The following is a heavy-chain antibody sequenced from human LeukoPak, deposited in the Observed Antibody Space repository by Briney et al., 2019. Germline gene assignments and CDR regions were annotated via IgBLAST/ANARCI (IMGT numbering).Heavy chain of an antibody. J-gene: IGHJ4*02. D-gene: IGHD4/OR15-4a*01. CDR3: ARGTMADDALDY. CDR1: GFTFSSYA. Sequence: PGGTLRLYCAASGFTFSSYAMHWVRQAPGKGLEGVAVISYDGSNKYYADSVKGRFTISRDNSKNTLYLQMNSLRAEDTAVYYCARGTMADDALDYWGQGTLVTVSS. CDR2: ISYDGSNK. V-gene: IGHV3-30-3*01.